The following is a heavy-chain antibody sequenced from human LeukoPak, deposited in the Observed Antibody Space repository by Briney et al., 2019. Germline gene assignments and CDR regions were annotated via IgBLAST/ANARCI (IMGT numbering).Heavy chain of an antibody. J-gene: IGHJ4*02. Sequence: PSETLSHTCTVSGGSISSSSYYWGWIRQPPGKGLEWIGSMYYSGSTYYNPSLKSRVTISVDTSKNQFSLKLSSVTAADTAVYYCARHKDYDRSGPFLYYFAYWSQGTLVTVSS. D-gene: IGHD3-22*01. CDR3: ARHKDYDRSGPFLYYFAY. CDR1: GGSISSSSYY. CDR2: MYYSGST. V-gene: IGHV4-39*01.